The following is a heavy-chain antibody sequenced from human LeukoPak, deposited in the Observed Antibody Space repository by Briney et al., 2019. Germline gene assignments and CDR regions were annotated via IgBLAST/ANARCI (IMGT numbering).Heavy chain of an antibody. V-gene: IGHV3-30-3*01. D-gene: IGHD6-19*01. Sequence: GSLRLSCAASGFTFSSYAIHWVRPAPGKGLEWVAVISYDGSNKYYADSVKGRFTISRDNSKNTLYLQMNSLRAEDTAVYYCARGGSAWYFDYWGQGTLVTVSS. CDR1: GFTFSSYA. CDR2: ISYDGSNK. J-gene: IGHJ4*02. CDR3: ARGGSAWYFDY.